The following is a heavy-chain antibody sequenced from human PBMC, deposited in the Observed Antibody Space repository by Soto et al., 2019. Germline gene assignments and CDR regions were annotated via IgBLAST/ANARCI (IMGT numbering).Heavy chain of an antibody. CDR1: GGSFSGYY. CDR3: ARCSPEVRGVRADSFDY. J-gene: IGHJ4*02. V-gene: IGHV4-34*01. Sequence: SETLSLTCAVYGGSFSGYYWSWIRQPPGKGLEWIGEINHSGSTNYNPSLKSRVTISVDTSKNQFSLKLSSVTAADTAVYYCARCSPEVRGVRADSFDYWGQGTLVTVSS. D-gene: IGHD3-10*01. CDR2: INHSGST.